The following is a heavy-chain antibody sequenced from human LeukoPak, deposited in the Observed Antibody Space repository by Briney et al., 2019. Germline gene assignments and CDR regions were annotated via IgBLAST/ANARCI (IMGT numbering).Heavy chain of an antibody. CDR1: GFTFDDYA. Sequence: GRSLRLSCAASGFTFDDYAMHWVRQAPGKGLEWVSGISWNGGSIGYADSVKGRFTISRDNAKNSLYLQMNSLRAEDTALYYCAKDIECDYYDAFDIWGQGTMVTVSS. CDR3: AKDIECDYYDAFDI. V-gene: IGHV3-9*01. J-gene: IGHJ3*02. D-gene: IGHD4-17*01. CDR2: ISWNGGSI.